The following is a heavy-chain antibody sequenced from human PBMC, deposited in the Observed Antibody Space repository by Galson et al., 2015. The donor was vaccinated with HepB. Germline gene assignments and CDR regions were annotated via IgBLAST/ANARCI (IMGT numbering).Heavy chain of an antibody. CDR3: AKDSRYISGWYTGRGGLDS. CDR2: LSYDGRNT. Sequence: SLRLSCAASGFSFSSYDMHWVRQAPGKGLEWVAILSYDGRNTYSADSVKGRFTVSRDNSKNTLYLQLNSLRPEDTAVYYCAKDSRYISGWYTGRGGLDSWGQGTLVTVSS. J-gene: IGHJ4*02. V-gene: IGHV3-30*18. D-gene: IGHD6-19*01. CDR1: GFSFSSYD.